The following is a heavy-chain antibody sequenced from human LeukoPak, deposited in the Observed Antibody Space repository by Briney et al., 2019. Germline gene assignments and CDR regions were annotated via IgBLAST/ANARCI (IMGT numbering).Heavy chain of an antibody. J-gene: IGHJ4*02. Sequence: PSETLSLTCTVSGGSISSGGYYWSWIRQPPGKGLEWIGEINHSGSTNYNPSLKSRVTISVDTSKNQFSLKLSSVTAADTAVYYCASSGTIAVAGTLDYWGQGTLVTVSP. D-gene: IGHD6-19*01. V-gene: IGHV4-39*07. CDR2: INHSGST. CDR3: ASSGTIAVAGTLDY. CDR1: GGSISSGGYY.